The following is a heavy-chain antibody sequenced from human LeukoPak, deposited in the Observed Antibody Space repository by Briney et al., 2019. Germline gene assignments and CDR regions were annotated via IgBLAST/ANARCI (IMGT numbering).Heavy chain of an antibody. J-gene: IGHJ4*02. Sequence: GGSLRLSCAASGFTFDDYAMHWVRQAPGKGLEWVSGISWNSGSIGYADSVKGRFTISRDNAKNSLYLQMNSLRAEDTALYCCAKGKRGYSYSFGVDYWGQGTLVTVSS. CDR3: AKGKRGYSYSFGVDY. CDR2: ISWNSGSI. V-gene: IGHV3-9*01. CDR1: GFTFDDYA. D-gene: IGHD5-18*01.